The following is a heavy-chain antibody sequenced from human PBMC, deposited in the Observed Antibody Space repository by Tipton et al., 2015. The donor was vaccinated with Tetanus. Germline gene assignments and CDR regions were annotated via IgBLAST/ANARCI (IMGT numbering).Heavy chain of an antibody. CDR3: ARSEQQLVRGYYYYYYMDV. Sequence: TLSLTCTVSGGSIRSYYWSWIRQPPGKGLEWIGYIYYSGSTNYNPSLKSRVTISVDTSKNQFSLKLSSVTAADTAVYYCARSEQQLVRGYYYYYYMDVWGKGTTVTVSS. V-gene: IGHV4-59*01. CDR1: GGSIRSYY. J-gene: IGHJ6*03. D-gene: IGHD6-13*01. CDR2: IYYSGST.